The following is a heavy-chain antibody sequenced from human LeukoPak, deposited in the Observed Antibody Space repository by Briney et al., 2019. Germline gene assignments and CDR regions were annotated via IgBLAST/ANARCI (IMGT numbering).Heavy chain of an antibody. CDR2: IDWDDDK. J-gene: IGHJ6*02. CDR3: ARIRAAVTRSAYYYYGMDV. CDR1: GFSLSTSGMC. D-gene: IGHD6-13*01. Sequence: SGPTLVNPTQTLTPTCTFSGFSLSTSGMCVSWIRQPPGKALEWLALIDWDDDKYYSTSLKTRLTISKDTSKNQVVLTMTNMDPVDTATYYSARIRAAVTRSAYYYYGMDVWGQGTTVTVSS. V-gene: IGHV2-70*01.